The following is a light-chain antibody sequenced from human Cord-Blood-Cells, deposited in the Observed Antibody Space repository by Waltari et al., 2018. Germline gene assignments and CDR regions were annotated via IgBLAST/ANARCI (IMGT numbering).Light chain of an antibody. CDR2: DGS. V-gene: IGLV2-11*02. Sequence: QSALTQPRSVSGSPGPSVTISCTGTSTDAGGSNYASWYQQHPGNAPKLMIYDGSKRPSGVPDRFSCSKSGNTSSLTISGLQAEDEADYYCCSYAGSYTWTFGQGTK. J-gene: IGLJ3*02. CDR1: STDAGGSNY. CDR3: CSYAGSYTWT.